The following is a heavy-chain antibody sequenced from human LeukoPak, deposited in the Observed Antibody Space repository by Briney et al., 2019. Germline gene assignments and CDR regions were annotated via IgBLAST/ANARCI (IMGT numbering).Heavy chain of an antibody. D-gene: IGHD4-11*01. CDR2: MNPNSGNT. CDR3: ARGRGTTEKGDWFDP. CDR1: GYTFTSYD. Sequence: ASVKVSCQASGYTFTSYDINWVRQATGQGLEWMGWMNPNSGNTGYAQKFQGRVTMTRHTSISTAYMELSSLKSEDTAVYYCARGRGTTEKGDWFDPWGQGTLVTVSS. J-gene: IGHJ5*02. V-gene: IGHV1-8*01.